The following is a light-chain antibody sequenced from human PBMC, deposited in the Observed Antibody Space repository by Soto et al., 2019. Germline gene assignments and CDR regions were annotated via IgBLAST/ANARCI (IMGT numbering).Light chain of an antibody. Sequence: DIQMTQSPSTLAASLGDRVPITCRASQSISSWLAWYQQKPGKAPKLLIYKASSLESGVPSRFSGSGSGTEFTLTISSLQPDDFATYYCQQYNSYSWTFGQGTKVDIK. CDR3: QQYNSYSWT. J-gene: IGKJ1*01. CDR1: QSISSW. CDR2: KAS. V-gene: IGKV1-5*03.